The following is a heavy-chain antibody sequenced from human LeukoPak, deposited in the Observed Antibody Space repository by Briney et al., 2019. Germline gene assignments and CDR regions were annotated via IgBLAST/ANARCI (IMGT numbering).Heavy chain of an antibody. CDR1: GGSFSGYY. V-gene: IGHV4-34*01. D-gene: IGHD5-18*01. Sequence: ETLSLTCAVYGGSFSGYYWSWIRQPPGEGLEWIGEINHSGSTNYNPSLKSRVTISVDTSKNQFSLKLSSVTAADTAVYYCATRGGYSYGARGYWGQGTLVTVSS. CDR2: INHSGST. J-gene: IGHJ4*02. CDR3: ATRGGYSYGARGY.